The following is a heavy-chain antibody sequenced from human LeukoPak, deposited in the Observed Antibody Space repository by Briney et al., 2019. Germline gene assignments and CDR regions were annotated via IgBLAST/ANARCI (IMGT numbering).Heavy chain of an antibody. D-gene: IGHD3-3*01. CDR3: AGKTYYDFWSGYSGWYYYYYGMDV. CDR1: GFTFSSYS. CDR2: ISSSSSYI. Sequence: KPGGSPRLSCAASGFTFSSYSMNWVRQAPGKGLEWVSSISSSSSYIYYADSVKGRFTISRDNAKNSLYLQMNSLRAEDTAVYYCAGKTYYDFWSGYSGWYYYYYGMDVWGQGTTVTVSS. J-gene: IGHJ6*02. V-gene: IGHV3-21*01.